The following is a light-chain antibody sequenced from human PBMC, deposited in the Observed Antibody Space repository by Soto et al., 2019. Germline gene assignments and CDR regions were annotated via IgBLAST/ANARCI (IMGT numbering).Light chain of an antibody. V-gene: IGKV1-12*01. CDR2: TAS. CDR3: QQANSFSVT. CDR1: QGISSW. J-gene: IGKJ4*01. Sequence: DIQMTQSPSSLSASVGDRVTITCRASQGISSWLAWYQQKPGKAPNLLIYTASTLLSGVPSRFSGSGSGTDFTLTISSLQPEDSETYRCQQANSFSVTFGGGTKVEI.